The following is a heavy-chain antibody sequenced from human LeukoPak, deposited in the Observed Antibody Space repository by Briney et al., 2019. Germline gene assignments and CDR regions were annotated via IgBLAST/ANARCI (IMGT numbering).Heavy chain of an antibody. CDR2: IWYAGSNK. Sequence: GGSLRLSCTASEFTFGDFAISWVRQAPGKGLEWVAFIWYAGSNKYYADSVKGRFTISRDISKNTLYLQMNSLRAEDTAVYYCARFHGSYGGETFDIWGQGTMVTVSS. CDR3: ARFHGSYGGETFDI. V-gene: IGHV3-30*04. CDR1: EFTFGDFA. J-gene: IGHJ3*02. D-gene: IGHD3-16*01.